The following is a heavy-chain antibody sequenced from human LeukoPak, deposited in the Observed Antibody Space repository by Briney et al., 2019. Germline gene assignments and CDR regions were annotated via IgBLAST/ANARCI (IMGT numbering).Heavy chain of an antibody. CDR1: GFTFSSYE. J-gene: IGHJ6*04. D-gene: IGHD4-17*01. CDR3: ARISSTVMYYYGMDV. Sequence: GGSLRLSCAASGFTFSSYEMNWVRQAPGKGLEWVSYISSSGSTIYFADSVKGRFTISRDNAKNSLYLQMNSLRAEDTAVYYCARISSTVMYYYGMDVWGKGTTVTVSS. CDR2: ISSSGSTI. V-gene: IGHV3-48*03.